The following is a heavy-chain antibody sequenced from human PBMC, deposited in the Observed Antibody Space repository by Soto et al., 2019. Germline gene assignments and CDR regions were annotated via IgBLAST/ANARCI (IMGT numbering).Heavy chain of an antibody. CDR2: IKQDGSEK. J-gene: IGHJ4*02. Sequence: PGGSLRLSCAASGFTFSSYWMSWVRQAPGKGLEWVANIKQDGSEKYYVDSVKGRFTISRDNAKNSLYLQMNSLRAEDTAVYYCARVLPPQWLGYDGYYFDYWGQGNLVTVSS. V-gene: IGHV3-7*01. CDR1: GFTFSSYW. CDR3: ARVLPPQWLGYDGYYFDY. D-gene: IGHD6-19*01.